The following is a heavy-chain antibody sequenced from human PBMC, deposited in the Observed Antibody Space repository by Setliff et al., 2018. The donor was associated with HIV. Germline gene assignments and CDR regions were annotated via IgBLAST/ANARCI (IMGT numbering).Heavy chain of an antibody. CDR1: GFTVSSNE. V-gene: IGHV3-21*01. CDR2: ISSSSRSK. Sequence: GGSLRLSCGASGFTVSSNEMSWVRQAPGKGLEWVSSISSSSRSKYYADSVKGRFTISRDNAKNSLYLQMNSLTAEDTAVYYCARDVSWRVRTYIDYWGQGALVTVSS. J-gene: IGHJ4*02. CDR3: ARDVSWRVRTYIDY. D-gene: IGHD3-3*01.